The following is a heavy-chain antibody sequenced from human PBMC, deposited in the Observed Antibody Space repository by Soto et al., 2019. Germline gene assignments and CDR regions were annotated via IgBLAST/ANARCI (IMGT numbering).Heavy chain of an antibody. CDR1: GYTFTSYG. J-gene: IGHJ5*02. CDR2: INAANGDT. D-gene: IGHD6-13*01. CDR3: VRRHVSATGIDWFGP. Sequence: ASVKVSCKASGYTFTSYGIHWVRQAPGQRLEWMGWINAANGDTKYSPKFQGRVTITRDTSASTAYMELSSLRSEDTAVYYCVRRHVSATGIDWFGPWGQGXLVTVSS. V-gene: IGHV1-3*01.